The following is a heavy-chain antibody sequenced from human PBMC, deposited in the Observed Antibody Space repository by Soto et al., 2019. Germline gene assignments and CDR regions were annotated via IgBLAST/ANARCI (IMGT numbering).Heavy chain of an antibody. Sequence: PSETLSLTCTVSGGSISSSSCYWGWLRQPPGKGLEWIGNIYYSGNTYYNASLKSRVTISVDTSKNQFSLRLNSVTAADTAVYFCVNQRTSVLTQAYFDYWGPGALVTVSS. V-gene: IGHV4-39*01. D-gene: IGHD2-8*01. CDR2: IYYSGNT. CDR3: VNQRTSVLTQAYFDY. J-gene: IGHJ4*02. CDR1: GGSISSSSCY.